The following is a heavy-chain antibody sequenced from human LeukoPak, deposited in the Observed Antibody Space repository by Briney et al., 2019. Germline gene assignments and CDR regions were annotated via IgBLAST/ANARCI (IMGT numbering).Heavy chain of an antibody. Sequence: GGFLRLSCATSGFIFNTFWMSWVRQAPGKGLEWVANINQDGSEKYYVDSVKGRFTISRDDAKNSLYLQMKSLRAEDTAVYHCVRGGQGLDYWGQGTLVTVSS. V-gene: IGHV3-7*03. J-gene: IGHJ4*02. CDR3: VRGGQGLDY. CDR1: GFIFNTFW. CDR2: INQDGSEK.